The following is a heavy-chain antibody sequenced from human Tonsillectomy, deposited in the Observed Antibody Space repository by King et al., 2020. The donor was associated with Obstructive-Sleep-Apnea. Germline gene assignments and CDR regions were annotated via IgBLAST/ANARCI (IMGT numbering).Heavy chain of an antibody. CDR2: IYYSGST. CDR1: GGSISSGDYY. Sequence: LQLQESGPGLVKPSQTLSLTCTVSGGSISSGDYYWSWIRQPPGKGLEWIGYIYYSGSTYYNPSLKSRVTISVDTSKNQFSLKLSSVTAADTAVYYCAREKNGVIGVVDYWGQGTLVTVSS. V-gene: IGHV4-30-4*01. J-gene: IGHJ4*02. CDR3: AREKNGVIGVVDY. D-gene: IGHD3-10*01.